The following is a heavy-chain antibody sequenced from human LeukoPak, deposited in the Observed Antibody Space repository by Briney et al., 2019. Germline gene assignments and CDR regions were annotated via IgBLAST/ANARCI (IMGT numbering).Heavy chain of an antibody. CDR1: GGSISSYY. D-gene: IGHD2-2*01. V-gene: IGHV4-59*01. J-gene: IGHJ6*03. CDR3: TKYTHGKDQPNSYMDV. CDR2: IYYSGST. Sequence: PSETLSLTCTVSGGSISSYYWSWIRQPPGKGLAWIGYIYYSGSTNYNPSLKSRVTISVDTSKNQFSLKLSSVTDADTALYSCTKYTHGKDQPNSYMDVGGKGTTVTVSS.